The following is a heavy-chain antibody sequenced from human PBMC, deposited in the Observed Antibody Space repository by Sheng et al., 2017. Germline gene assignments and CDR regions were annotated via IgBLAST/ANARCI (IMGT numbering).Heavy chain of an antibody. CDR3: ARDSGQQRTYYGMDV. Sequence: EVQLVESGGGLVKPGGSLRLSCAASGFTFSSYSMNWVRQAPGKGLEWVSSISSSSSYIYYADSVKGRFTISRDNAKNSLYLQMNSLRAEDTAVYYCARDSGQQRTYYGMDVVGTKGPRSPSP. V-gene: IGHV3-21*01. D-gene: IGHD6-25*01. J-gene: IGHJ6*02. CDR2: ISSSSSYI. CDR1: GFTFSSYS.